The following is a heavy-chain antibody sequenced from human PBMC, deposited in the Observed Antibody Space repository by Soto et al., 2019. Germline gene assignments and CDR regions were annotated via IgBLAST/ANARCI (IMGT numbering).Heavy chain of an antibody. CDR2: IYYNGDT. Sequence: QVQLQESGPGLVKPSQTLSLPCTVSGGSISSGGYYWSWIRQHPGKGLEWIGYIYYNGDTYYNPSLKSSVSISIDTSKDQFSLRLTSGTAADTALYYWARSHRDTWGSPDYFDCWGHGPLVNVSS. CDR1: GGSISSGGYY. D-gene: IGHD7-27*01. J-gene: IGHJ4*01. CDR3: ARSHRDTWGSPDYFDC. V-gene: IGHV4-31*03.